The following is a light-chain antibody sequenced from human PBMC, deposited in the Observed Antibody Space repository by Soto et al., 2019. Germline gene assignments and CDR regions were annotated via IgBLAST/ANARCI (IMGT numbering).Light chain of an antibody. CDR2: DVS. J-gene: IGLJ1*01. Sequence: QPVLTQPRSVSGSPGQPVTISCTGTSSDVGGSNHVYWYQHHPGKAPKFRLYDVSKRPSGVPDRFSGSKSGNTASLTISGLQAEDEADYYCCSSAGVYTFVFGTGTKVTVL. CDR3: CSSAGVYTFV. V-gene: IGLV2-11*01. CDR1: SSDVGGSNH.